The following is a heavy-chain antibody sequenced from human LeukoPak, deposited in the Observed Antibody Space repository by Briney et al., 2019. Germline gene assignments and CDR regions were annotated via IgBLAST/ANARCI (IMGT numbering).Heavy chain of an antibody. CDR1: GYTFTNYG. CDR3: ARGASVVVINYSFDY. J-gene: IGHJ4*02. CDR2: ISGYNGNT. Sequence: ASVKVSCKASGYTFTNYGISWVRQAPGQGLEWMGWISGYNGNTNYAQKFQGRITMTTDTSTSTGYMELRSLRSDDTAVYYCARGASVVVINYSFDYWGQGTLVTVSS. V-gene: IGHV1-18*01. D-gene: IGHD3-22*01.